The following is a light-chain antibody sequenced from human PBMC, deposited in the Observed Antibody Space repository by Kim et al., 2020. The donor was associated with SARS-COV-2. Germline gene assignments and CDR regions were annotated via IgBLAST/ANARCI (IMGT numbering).Light chain of an antibody. CDR2: EVS. Sequence: HSPTISCTGTISDVGSYNLVSWYHHHPRNAPKLMIYEVSKRPSGVSNRFSCSKSGNTASLTISGLQAEDEADYYCCSYASSSTFVFGTGTKLTVL. CDR1: ISDVGSYNL. J-gene: IGLJ1*01. CDR3: CSYASSSTFV. V-gene: IGLV2-23*02.